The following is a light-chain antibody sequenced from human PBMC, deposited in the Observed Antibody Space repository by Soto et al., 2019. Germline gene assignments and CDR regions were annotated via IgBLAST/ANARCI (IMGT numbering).Light chain of an antibody. J-gene: IGKJ1*01. CDR3: QQSYSTPIGT. Sequence: DIQMTQSPSSLSASVGDRVTITCRASQSISSYLNWYQQKPGKAPKLLIYAASSLQSGVPSRFSGSGDGTDFTLTIRSLQPEDFATYYCQQSYSTPIGTFGQGTHVEIK. CDR1: QSISSY. CDR2: AAS. V-gene: IGKV1-39*01.